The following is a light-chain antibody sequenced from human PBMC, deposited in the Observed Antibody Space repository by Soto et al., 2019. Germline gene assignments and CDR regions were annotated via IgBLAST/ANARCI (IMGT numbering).Light chain of an antibody. CDR2: GAS. Sequence: EIVLTQSPATLSLSPGERATLSCRASQSVSSSYLACYQQKPGQAPRLLIYGASSRATGIPDRFSGSGSGTDFTLTISRLEPEDFAVYYCQQYGSSPSTFGQGTKLEIK. V-gene: IGKV3-20*01. J-gene: IGKJ2*01. CDR3: QQYGSSPST. CDR1: QSVSSSY.